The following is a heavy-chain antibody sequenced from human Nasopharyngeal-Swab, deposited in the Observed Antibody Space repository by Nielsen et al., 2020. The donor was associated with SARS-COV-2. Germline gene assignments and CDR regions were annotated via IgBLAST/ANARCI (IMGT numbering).Heavy chain of an antibody. CDR3: VRDESGDYLGLPFDH. Sequence: SETLSLTCSVSGASISNRTYYWGWIRQSPEKGLQWIGTVFYTGTYYNPSLQSRVTISVDTSKNQFSLKLTSVTAADTAVYYCVRDESGDYLGLPFDHWGRGTLVTVSS. CDR1: GASISNRTYY. CDR2: VFYTGT. D-gene: IGHD4-17*01. V-gene: IGHV4-39*07. J-gene: IGHJ4*02.